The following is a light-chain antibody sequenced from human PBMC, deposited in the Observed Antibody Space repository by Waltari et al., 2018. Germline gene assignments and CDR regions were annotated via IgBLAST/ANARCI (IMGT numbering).Light chain of an antibody. CDR3: QQRSDWPT. CDR2: DAS. V-gene: IGKV3-11*01. J-gene: IGKJ4*01. CDR1: QSVANY. Sequence: PGERATLSCRASQSVANYLAWYQQKPGQAPRLLIFDASNRATGIPARFSGSGSGTDLTLTISSLEPEDFAVYYCQQRSDWPTFGGGTKVEIK.